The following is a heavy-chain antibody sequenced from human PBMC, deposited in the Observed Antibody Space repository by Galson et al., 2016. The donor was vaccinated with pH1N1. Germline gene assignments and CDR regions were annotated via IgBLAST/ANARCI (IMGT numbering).Heavy chain of an antibody. CDR3: ACMARGDYFDY. CDR1: GYTFTSYG. V-gene: IGHV1-18*01. J-gene: IGHJ4*02. Sequence: SVKVSCKAPGYTFTSYGISWVRQAPGQGLEWMGWINPYTGDTNYAQKLQGRVTMTTDTSTSTAYMELRSLRSDDTAVYYCACMARGDYFDYWGQGTLVTVSS. CDR2: INPYTGDT. D-gene: IGHD3-10*01.